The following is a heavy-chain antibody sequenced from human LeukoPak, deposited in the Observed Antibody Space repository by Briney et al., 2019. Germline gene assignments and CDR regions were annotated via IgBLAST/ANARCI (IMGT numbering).Heavy chain of an antibody. CDR1: GFIFSHYA. V-gene: IGHV3-21*01. CDR2: ISSSSSYI. D-gene: IGHD3-10*01. CDR3: ARRPITMVRGNNAFDI. Sequence: PGGSLRLSCAASGFIFSHYAMHWVRLAPGKGLEWVSSISSSSSYIYYADSVKGRFTISRDNAKNSLYLQMNSLRAEDTAVYYCARRPITMVRGNNAFDIWGQGTMVTVSS. J-gene: IGHJ3*02.